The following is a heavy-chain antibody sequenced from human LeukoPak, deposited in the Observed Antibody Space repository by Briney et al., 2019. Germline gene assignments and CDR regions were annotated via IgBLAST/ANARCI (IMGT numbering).Heavy chain of an antibody. CDR3: AKDMGSGYSSGWYSFDY. D-gene: IGHD6-19*01. V-gene: IGHV3-9*01. CDR1: GFTFDDYA. J-gene: IGHJ4*02. CDR2: ISWNSDNI. Sequence: GGSLRLSCAASGFTFDDYAMHWVRQAPGKGLEWVSGISWNSDNIDYADSVKGRFTISRDNAKNSLYLQMNSLRAEDTALYYCAKDMGSGYSSGWYSFDYWGQGTLVTVSS.